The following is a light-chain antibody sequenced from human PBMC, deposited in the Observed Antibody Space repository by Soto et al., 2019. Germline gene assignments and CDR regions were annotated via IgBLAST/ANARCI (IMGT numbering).Light chain of an antibody. CDR3: TSFTTSKTYI. CDR2: EVS. CDR1: RSDIGSYDR. V-gene: IGLV2-18*02. Sequence: QSVLTQPPSVSGSPGQSVTISCTGTRSDIGSYDRVSWYQQPPGTAPRLMIYEVSNRPSGVPDRFSGSKSGNTASLTISGLQPEDETDYYCTSFTTSKTYIFGTGTKVTVL. J-gene: IGLJ1*01.